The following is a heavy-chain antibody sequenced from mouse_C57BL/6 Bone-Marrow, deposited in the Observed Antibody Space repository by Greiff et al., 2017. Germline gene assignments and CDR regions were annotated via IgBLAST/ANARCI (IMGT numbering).Heavy chain of an antibody. CDR3: ARKGAMDY. V-gene: IGHV1-76*01. Sequence: QVQLQQSGAELVRPGASEKLSCKASGYTFTDYYINWVKQRPGQGLEWIARIYPGSGNTYYNEKFKGKATLTAEKSSSTAYMQLSSLTSEDSAVYFCARKGAMDYWGQGTSVTVSS. CDR2: IYPGSGNT. CDR1: GYTFTDYY. J-gene: IGHJ4*01.